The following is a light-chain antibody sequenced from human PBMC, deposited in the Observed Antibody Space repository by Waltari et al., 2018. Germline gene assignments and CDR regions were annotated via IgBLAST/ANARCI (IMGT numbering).Light chain of an antibody. CDR2: DVI. CDR1: SSDVGGYNY. CDR3: CSYAGRYTWV. V-gene: IGLV2-11*01. Sequence: QSALTQPRSVSGSPGQSVTISCTGTSSDVGGYNYVSWFQQHPGKAPKLIIHDVIKRPSGVPYRFSGSKSVNTASLTISGLQADDETDYYCCSYAGRYTWVFGGGTKLTVL. J-gene: IGLJ3*02.